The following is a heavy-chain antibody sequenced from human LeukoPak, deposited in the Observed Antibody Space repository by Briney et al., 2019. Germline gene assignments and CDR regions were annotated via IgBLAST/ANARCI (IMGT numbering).Heavy chain of an antibody. CDR2: IYTSGGT. Sequence: SETLSLTCTVSGSISGHYWSWIRQPPGKGLEWIGYIYTSGGTNYNPSLESRVTISVDTSKNQFSLDLSSVTAADTAVYYCARQKCTSTSCLTKNAFDIWGQGTMVTVSS. V-gene: IGHV4-4*09. CDR1: GSISGHY. D-gene: IGHD2-2*01. CDR3: ARQKCTSTSCLTKNAFDI. J-gene: IGHJ3*02.